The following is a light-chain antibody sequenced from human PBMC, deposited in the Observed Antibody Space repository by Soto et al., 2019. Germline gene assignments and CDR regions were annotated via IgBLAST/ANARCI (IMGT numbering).Light chain of an antibody. V-gene: IGLV4-69*01. Sequence: QHVLTQSPSASASLGASVKLTCTLSSGHSSYAIAWHQQQPEKGPRYLMKLNSDGSHSKGDGIPDRFSGSSSGAERYLTISSLQSEDEADYYCQTWGTVVFGGGTKVTVL. CDR3: QTWGTVV. CDR2: LNSDGSH. CDR1: SGHSSYA. J-gene: IGLJ2*01.